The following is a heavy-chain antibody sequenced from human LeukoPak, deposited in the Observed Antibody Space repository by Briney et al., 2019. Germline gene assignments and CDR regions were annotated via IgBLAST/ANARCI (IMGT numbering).Heavy chain of an antibody. Sequence: SETLSLTCAVYGGSFSSCYWSWIRQPPGKGLEWIGEINHSGSTNYNPSLKSRVTISVDTSKNQFSLKLSSVTAADTAVYCCARGRARGPFSRYYYGMDVWGQGTTVTVSS. CDR3: ARGRARGPFSRYYYGMDV. CDR1: GGSFSSCY. CDR2: INHSGST. V-gene: IGHV4-34*01. D-gene: IGHD5-12*01. J-gene: IGHJ6*02.